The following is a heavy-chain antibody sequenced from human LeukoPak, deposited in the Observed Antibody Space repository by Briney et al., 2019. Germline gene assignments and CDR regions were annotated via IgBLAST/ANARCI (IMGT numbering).Heavy chain of an antibody. J-gene: IGHJ4*02. V-gene: IGHV4-59*01. CDR1: GGSFSGYY. Sequence: SETLSLTCAVYGGSFSGYYWSWIRQPPGKGLEWIGYIYYSGSTNYNPSLKSRVTISVDTSKNQFSLKLSSVTAADTAVYYCARDRMKDGYNRGIDYWGQGTLVTVSS. CDR2: IYYSGST. CDR3: ARDRMKDGYNRGIDY. D-gene: IGHD5-24*01.